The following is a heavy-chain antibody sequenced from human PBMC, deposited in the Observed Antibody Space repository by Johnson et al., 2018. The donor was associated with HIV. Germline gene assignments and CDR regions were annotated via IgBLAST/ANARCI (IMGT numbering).Heavy chain of an antibody. CDR1: GFTFSSYG. D-gene: IGHD2-21*02. CDR2: ISGSGDNT. V-gene: IGHV3-23*01. Sequence: VQLMESGGGLVQPGGSLRLSCAASGFTFSSYGMSWVRQAPGKGLEWVSAISGSGDNTYYADSVKGRFTISRDRSQNTVYLQMNSLRAEDTAVYYCARDGSGHAVVVTATRRGYGFGLDMWGQGTMVTVSS. CDR3: ARDGSGHAVVVTATRRGYGFGLDM. J-gene: IGHJ3*02.